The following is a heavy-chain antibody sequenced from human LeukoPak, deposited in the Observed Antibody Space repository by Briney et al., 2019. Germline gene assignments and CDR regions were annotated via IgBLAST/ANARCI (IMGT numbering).Heavy chain of an antibody. J-gene: IGHJ6*02. CDR3: ARGPGRRSDYYYYGMDV. Sequence: PSETLSLTCTVSSGSVSNSHYYWAWVRQPPGKGLEWLGGIFYSGNTHYNPSRKSPVTISIDTSKNQFSLKVSSVTAADTAVYYCARGPGRRSDYYYYGMDVWGQGTTVTVSS. V-gene: IGHV4-39*07. CDR1: SGSVSNSHYY. CDR2: IFYSGNT.